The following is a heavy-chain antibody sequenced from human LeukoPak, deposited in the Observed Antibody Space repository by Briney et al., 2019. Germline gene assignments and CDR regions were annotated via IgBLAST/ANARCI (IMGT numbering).Heavy chain of an antibody. CDR2: ISAYNGNT. CDR1: GYTFTCYY. CDR3: ARDLKDIVVVPAADNWFDP. Sequence: ASVKVSCKASGYTFTCYYMHWVRQAPGQGLEWMGWISAYNGNTNYAQKLQGRVTMTTDTSTSTAYMELRSLRSDDTAVYYCARDLKDIVVVPAADNWFDPWGQGTLVTVSS. J-gene: IGHJ5*02. D-gene: IGHD2-2*01. V-gene: IGHV1-18*04.